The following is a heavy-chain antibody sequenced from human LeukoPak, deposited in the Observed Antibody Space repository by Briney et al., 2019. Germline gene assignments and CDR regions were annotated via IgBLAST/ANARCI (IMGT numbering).Heavy chain of an antibody. CDR3: ARASYYYGSGSYFDY. J-gene: IGHJ4*02. CDR1: GYTFTTYA. D-gene: IGHD3-10*01. V-gene: IGHV1-69*13. Sequence: SVKVSCKASGYTFTTYAISWVRQAPGQGLEWMGGIIPIFGTANYAQKFQGRVTITADESTSTAYMELSSLRSEDTAVYYCARASYYYGSGSYFDYWGQGTLVTVSS. CDR2: IIPIFGTA.